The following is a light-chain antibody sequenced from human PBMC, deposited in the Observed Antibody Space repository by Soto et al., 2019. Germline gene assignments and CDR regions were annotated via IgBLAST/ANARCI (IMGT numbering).Light chain of an antibody. V-gene: IGLV2-14*01. CDR1: SSDVGGYNY. CDR3: SSYTSSSTPAVV. Sequence: QSALTQPASVSGSPGQSITISCTGTSSDVGGYNYVSWYQQHPGKAPKLMIYDVSNRPSGVSNRFSDSKSGNTASLTISGLQAEDEADYYCSSYTSSSTPAVVFGGGTKLTVL. J-gene: IGLJ2*01. CDR2: DVS.